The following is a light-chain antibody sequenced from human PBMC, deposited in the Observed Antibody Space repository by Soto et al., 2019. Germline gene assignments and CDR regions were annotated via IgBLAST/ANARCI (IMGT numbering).Light chain of an antibody. J-gene: IGLJ2*01. CDR2: RNS. CDR1: SSNIGSNY. Sequence: QSVLTQPPSVSGTPGQSVTISCSGSSSNIGSNYVFWYQQLPGTAPKLLIYRNSQRPSGVPDRFSGSKSGTSASLAIGGLRSEDEADYYCAGWEDSLNGVGFGGGTKVTVL. CDR3: AGWEDSLNGVG. V-gene: IGLV1-47*01.